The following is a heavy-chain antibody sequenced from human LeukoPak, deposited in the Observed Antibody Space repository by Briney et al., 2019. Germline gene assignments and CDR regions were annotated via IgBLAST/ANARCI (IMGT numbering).Heavy chain of an antibody. CDR1: GFTFSSYG. CDR3: AKDPSGYGSGTYDF. Sequence: PGRSLRLSCAACGFTFSSYGMHGVRQAPGKGLEGVAVISYDGSNKYYADSVKGRFTISRDNSKNTLYLQMNSLRAGDTAVYYCAKDPSGYGSGTYDFWGQGTLVTVSS. D-gene: IGHD3-10*01. V-gene: IGHV3-30*18. J-gene: IGHJ4*02. CDR2: ISYDGSNK.